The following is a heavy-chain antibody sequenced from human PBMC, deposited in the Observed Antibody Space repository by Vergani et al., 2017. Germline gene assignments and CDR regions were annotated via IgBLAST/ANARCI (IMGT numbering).Heavy chain of an antibody. CDR3: AGHCKYPECGGDHGWFDA. V-gene: IGHV5-10-1*01. D-gene: IGHD2-21*02. CDR1: GYSFTSYW. J-gene: IGHJ5*02. CDR2: IGPSDSYT. Sequence: EVQLVQSGAEVKKPGESLRISCKGSGYSFTSYWISWVRQMPGKGLEWMGRIGPSDSYTNYSPSFQGHVTISVYTSFSTAYLQWSGLKASDTAMYYCAGHCKYPECGGDHGWFDAWGQGTLVTVSS.